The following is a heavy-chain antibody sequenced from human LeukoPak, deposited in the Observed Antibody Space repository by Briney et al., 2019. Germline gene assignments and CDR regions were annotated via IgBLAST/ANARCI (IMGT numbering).Heavy chain of an antibody. CDR2: IYYSGST. V-gene: IGHV4-59*01. CDR1: GGSISSYY. J-gene: IGHJ6*03. D-gene: IGHD2-15*01. Sequence: SETLPLTCTVSGGSISSYYWSWIRQPPGKGLEWIGYIYYSGSTNYNPSLKSRVTISVDTSKNQFSLKLSSVTAADTAVYYCARTAYCSGGSCYWGYYYYYMDVRGKGTTVTVSS. CDR3: ARTAYCSGGSCYWGYYYYYMDV.